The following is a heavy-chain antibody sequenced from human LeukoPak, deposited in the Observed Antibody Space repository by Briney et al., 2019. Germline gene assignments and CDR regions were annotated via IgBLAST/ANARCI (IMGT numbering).Heavy chain of an antibody. CDR1: GGSFSGYY. CDR3: ARRRVVPAYFDY. V-gene: IGHV4-34*01. Sequence: SETLSLTSAVYGGSFSGYYWSWIRQPPGKGLEWIGEINHSGSTNYNPSLKSRVTISVDTSKNQFSLKLSSVTAADTAVYYCARRRVVPAYFDYWGQGTLVTVSS. J-gene: IGHJ4*02. D-gene: IGHD2-2*01. CDR2: INHSGST.